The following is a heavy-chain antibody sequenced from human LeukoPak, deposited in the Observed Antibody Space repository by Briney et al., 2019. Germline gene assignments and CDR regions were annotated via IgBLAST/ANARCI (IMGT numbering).Heavy chain of an antibody. D-gene: IGHD2-15*01. Sequence: GGSLRLSCAASGFTFSSYGMHWVRQAPGRGLEWVAFIRYDGSNKYYADSVKSRFTISRDNSTNTLYLQMNSLRAEDTAVYYCAKGDCSGGSCYFDYWGQGTLVTVSS. J-gene: IGHJ4*02. CDR1: GFTFSSYG. V-gene: IGHV3-30*02. CDR2: IRYDGSNK. CDR3: AKGDCSGGSCYFDY.